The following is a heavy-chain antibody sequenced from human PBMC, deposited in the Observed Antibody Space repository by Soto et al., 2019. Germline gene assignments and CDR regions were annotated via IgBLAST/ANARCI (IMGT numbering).Heavy chain of an antibody. CDR2: ISYDGSNK. J-gene: IGHJ4*02. CDR1: GFTFSSYG. Sequence: QVQLVESGGGVVQPGRSLRLSCGASGFTFSSYGMHWVRQAPGKGLEWVAVISYDGSNKYYADSVKGRFTISRDNSKNTLYLQMNSLRAEDTAVYYCAKERDIVVVVAPLDYWGQGTLVTVSS. V-gene: IGHV3-30*18. CDR3: AKERDIVVVVAPLDY. D-gene: IGHD2-15*01.